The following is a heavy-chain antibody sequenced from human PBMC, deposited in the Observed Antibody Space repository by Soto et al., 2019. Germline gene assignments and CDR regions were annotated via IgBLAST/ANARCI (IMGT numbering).Heavy chain of an antibody. CDR3: ARGLTIFGVTLNWFDP. J-gene: IGHJ5*02. D-gene: IGHD3-3*01. CDR2: INHSGST. Sequence: SETLSLTCAVYGGSFSGYYWSWIRQPPGKGLEWIGEINHSGSTNYNPSLKSRVTISVDTSKNQFSLKLSSVTAADTAVYYCARGLTIFGVTLNWFDPWGQGTLVTVSS. CDR1: GGSFSGYY. V-gene: IGHV4-34*01.